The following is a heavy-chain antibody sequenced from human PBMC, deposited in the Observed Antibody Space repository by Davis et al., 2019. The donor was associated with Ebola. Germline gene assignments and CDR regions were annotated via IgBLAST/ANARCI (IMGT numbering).Heavy chain of an antibody. CDR1: GFTFSSYA. J-gene: IGHJ5*02. CDR3: ATWWELRT. V-gene: IGHV3-23*01. CDR2: ISGSGGST. Sequence: GESLKISCAASGFTFSSYAMSWVRQAPGKGLEWVSAISGSGGSTYYADSVKGRFTSSRGNSKNTLYLQMNRLRVEDTAVYYCATWWELRTWGQGTLVTVSS. D-gene: IGHD2-15*01.